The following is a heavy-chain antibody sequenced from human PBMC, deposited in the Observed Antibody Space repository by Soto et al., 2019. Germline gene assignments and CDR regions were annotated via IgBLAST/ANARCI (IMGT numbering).Heavy chain of an antibody. D-gene: IGHD3-22*01. CDR2: IDPRDSQT. CDR3: ARQLYDSDTVPNFLYYFDS. V-gene: IGHV5-10-1*01. Sequence: GESLKISCKGSGYSCAGYWITWVRQKPGKGLEWMGRIDPRDSQTYYSPSFRGHVTISVTKSITTVFLQWSSLRASDTAMYYCARQLYDSDTVPNFLYYFDSWGQGPPVTVSS. J-gene: IGHJ4*02. CDR1: GYSCAGYW.